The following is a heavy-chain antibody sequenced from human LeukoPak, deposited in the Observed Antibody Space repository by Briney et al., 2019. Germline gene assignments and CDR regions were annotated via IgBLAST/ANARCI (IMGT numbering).Heavy chain of an antibody. CDR1: GFSFSTYS. CDR3: ARDSPPDY. CDR2: ISSSSTI. J-gene: IGHJ4*02. V-gene: IGHV3-48*01. Sequence: GGSLRLSCAASGFSFSTYSMNWVRQAPGKGLEWVSFISSSSTIYYADSVKGRFTISRDNAKKSLYLQINSLRAEDTAVYHCARDSPPDYWGQGTLVTVSS.